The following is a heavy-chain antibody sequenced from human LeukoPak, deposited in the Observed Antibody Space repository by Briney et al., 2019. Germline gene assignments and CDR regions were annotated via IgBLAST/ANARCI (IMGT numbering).Heavy chain of an antibody. D-gene: IGHD1-26*01. V-gene: IGHV3-30*02. J-gene: IGHJ4*02. CDR2: IRYDGSNK. CDR3: AKVRSGSYLTPFDY. CDR1: GFTFSSYG. Sequence: GGSLRLSCAASGFTFSSYGMHWVRQAPGKGLEWVAFIRYDGSNKYYADSVKGRFTISRDNSKNTLYLQMNSLRAEDTAVYYCAKVRSGSYLTPFDYWGQGTLVTVSS.